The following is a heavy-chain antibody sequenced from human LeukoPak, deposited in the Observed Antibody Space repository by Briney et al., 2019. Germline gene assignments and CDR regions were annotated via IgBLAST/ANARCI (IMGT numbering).Heavy chain of an antibody. V-gene: IGHV4-39*07. CDR3: ARQYMRQFDY. CDR1: GGSISNNSYY. CDR2: IYYSGST. Sequence: PSETLSLTCTVSGGSISNNSYYWGWIRQSPGKGLEWIGSIYYSGSTYYNPSLKSRVTISVDTSKNQFSLKLRSVTAAGTAVYYCARQYMRQFDYWGQGTLVTVSS. J-gene: IGHJ4*02. D-gene: IGHD5-18*01.